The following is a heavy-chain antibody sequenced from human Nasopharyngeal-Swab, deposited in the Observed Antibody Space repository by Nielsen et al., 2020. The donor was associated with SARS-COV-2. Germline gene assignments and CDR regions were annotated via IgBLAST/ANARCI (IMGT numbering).Heavy chain of an antibody. CDR1: GFTFSNYG. CDR2: ISYDGNIK. J-gene: IGHJ3*01. D-gene: IGHD3-16*01. CDR3: AKAFGEDQLAEDAFDA. V-gene: IGHV3-30*18. Sequence: GGPLRLSCAASGFTFSNYGMHWVRQAPGKGLEWVAVISYDGNIKSYADSVRGRLLISRDNSHNTLYLQMSRLRTEDRAVYYCAKAFGEDQLAEDAFDAWGQGTMVTVSS.